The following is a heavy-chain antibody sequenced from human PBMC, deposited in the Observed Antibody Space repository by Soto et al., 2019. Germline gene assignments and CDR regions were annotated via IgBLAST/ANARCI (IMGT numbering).Heavy chain of an antibody. CDR2: ISGSGGST. Sequence: GGSLRLSCASSGFTFSSYAMSWVRQAPGKGLEWVSAISGSGGSTYYADSVKGRFTISRDNSKNTLYLQMNSLRAEDTAVYYCAKEGSAAGTPNWFDPWGQGTLVTVSS. CDR1: GFTFSSYA. D-gene: IGHD6-13*01. CDR3: AKEGSAAGTPNWFDP. V-gene: IGHV3-23*01. J-gene: IGHJ5*02.